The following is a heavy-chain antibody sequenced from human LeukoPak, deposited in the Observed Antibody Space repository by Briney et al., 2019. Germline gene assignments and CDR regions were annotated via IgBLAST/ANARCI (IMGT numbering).Heavy chain of an antibody. Sequence: GGSLRLSCAASGFTFSSYAMSWVRQAPGKGLEWVSAISGSGGSTYYADSVKGRFTISRDNSKNTLYLQMSSLRAEDTAVYYCTSYSNSPVDWFDPWGQGTLVTVSS. J-gene: IGHJ5*02. V-gene: IGHV3-23*01. CDR1: GFTFSSYA. D-gene: IGHD4-11*01. CDR2: ISGSGGST. CDR3: TSYSNSPVDWFDP.